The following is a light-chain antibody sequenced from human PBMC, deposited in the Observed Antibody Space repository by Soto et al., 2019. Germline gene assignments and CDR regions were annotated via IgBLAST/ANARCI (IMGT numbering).Light chain of an antibody. J-gene: IGKJ3*01. V-gene: IGKV1-5*01. CDR1: QTINSW. CDR3: QQGFT. CDR2: DAS. Sequence: DIQMTQSPSTLSASIGDRVTTTCRASQTINSWLALYQQKPGKAPRLLIYDASNLESRVPSRFSGSGSGTEFTLSSSGRLLDDFASYYCQQGFTFGPGTGLHIK.